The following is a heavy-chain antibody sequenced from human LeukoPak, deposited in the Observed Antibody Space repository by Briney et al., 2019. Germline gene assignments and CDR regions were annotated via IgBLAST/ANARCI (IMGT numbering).Heavy chain of an antibody. CDR2: ISRGGST. CDR3: GLSTTKATTRTIDY. V-gene: IGHV4-34*01. Sequence: SETLSLTCAVYGGSFSVYYWSWIRQPPGKGLEWIGEISRGGSTNYSPSLKCRVTISLDTSKNQVSLKLSSVTAADTAMYYCGLSTTKATTRTIDYWGQGALVTVSS. J-gene: IGHJ4*02. CDR1: GGSFSVYY. D-gene: IGHD4-17*01.